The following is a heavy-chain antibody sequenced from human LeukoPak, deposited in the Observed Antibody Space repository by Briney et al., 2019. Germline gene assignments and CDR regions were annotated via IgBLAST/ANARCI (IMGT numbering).Heavy chain of an antibody. Sequence: GSLRLSCAASGFTFSSYWMNWARQAPGKGLEWVASINHNGNVNYYVDSVKGRFTISRDNAKNSLCLQMSNLRAEDTAVYFCARGGGLDVWGQGATVTVSS. V-gene: IGHV3-7*03. D-gene: IGHD3-16*01. CDR1: GFTFSSYW. CDR2: INHNGNVN. CDR3: ARGGGLDV. J-gene: IGHJ6*02.